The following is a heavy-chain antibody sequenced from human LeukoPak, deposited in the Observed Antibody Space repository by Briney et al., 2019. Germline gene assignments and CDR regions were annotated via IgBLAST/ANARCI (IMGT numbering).Heavy chain of an antibody. CDR1: GYSISSGYY. D-gene: IGHD4-23*01. Sequence: PSETLSLTCAVSGYSISSGYYWGWIRQPPGKGLEWIGSIYHSGSTYYNPSLKSRVTISVDTSKNQFSLKLSSVTAADTAVYYCARVAETTVVTPYFDYWGQGTLVTVSS. CDR2: IYHSGST. V-gene: IGHV4-38-2*01. J-gene: IGHJ4*02. CDR3: ARVAETTVVTPYFDY.